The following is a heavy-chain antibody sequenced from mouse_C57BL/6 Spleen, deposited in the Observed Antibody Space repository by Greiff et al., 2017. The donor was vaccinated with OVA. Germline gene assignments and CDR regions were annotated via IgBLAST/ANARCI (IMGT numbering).Heavy chain of an antibody. CDR3: ANYDDYDY. D-gene: IGHD2-13*01. CDR2: IDPEDGDT. CDR1: GYNFTDYY. Sequence: EVQLQESGAELVRPGASVKLSCTASGYNFTDYYMHWVKQRPEQGLEWIGRIDPEDGDTEYAPKFQGKATLTVDTSSNTAYLQLSSLTSEDSAVCYGANYDDYDYWGQGTTLTVSS. J-gene: IGHJ2*01. V-gene: IGHV14-1*01.